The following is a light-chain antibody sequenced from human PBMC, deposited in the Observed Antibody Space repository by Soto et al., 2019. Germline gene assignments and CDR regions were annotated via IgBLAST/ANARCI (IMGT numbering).Light chain of an antibody. V-gene: IGLV2-11*01. CDR2: DVS. Sequence: QSALTQPRSVSGSPGQSVTISCTGTSSDVGSYDYVSWYQQHPGKAPKLMIYDVSKRPSGVPERFSGSKSGTTASLTISGLEAEDEADYCCCSYAGSYTVVFGGGTKLTVL. CDR1: SSDVGSYDY. CDR3: CSYAGSYTVV. J-gene: IGLJ2*01.